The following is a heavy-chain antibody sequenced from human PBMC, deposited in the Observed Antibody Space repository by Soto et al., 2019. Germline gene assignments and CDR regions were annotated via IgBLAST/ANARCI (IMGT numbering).Heavy chain of an antibody. V-gene: IGHV4-31*03. D-gene: IGHD3-3*01. CDR3: ARDVRFLAPYYYGMDV. CDR2: IYYSGST. CDR1: GGSISSGGYY. J-gene: IGHJ6*02. Sequence: SETLSLTCTVPGGSISSGGYYWSWIRQHPGKGLEWIGYIYYSGSTYYNPSLKSRVTISVDTSKNQFSLKLSSVTAADTAVYYCARDVRFLAPYYYGMDVWGQGTTVTVS.